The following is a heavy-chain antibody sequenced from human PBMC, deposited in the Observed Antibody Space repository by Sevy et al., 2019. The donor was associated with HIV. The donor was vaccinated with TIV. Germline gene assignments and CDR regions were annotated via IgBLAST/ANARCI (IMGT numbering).Heavy chain of an antibody. Sequence: ASVKVSCKASGYTLTYYYMHWVRQAPGQGLEWMGRINPNSGDTNFVQKFQGRVTMTRDTSISTAYMELSRLTSDDTAVYYCARDPVAPNPAGMDVWGQGSTVTVSS. CDR3: ARDPVAPNPAGMDV. CDR2: INPNSGDT. CDR1: GYTLTYYY. V-gene: IGHV1-2*06. J-gene: IGHJ6*02. D-gene: IGHD5-12*01.